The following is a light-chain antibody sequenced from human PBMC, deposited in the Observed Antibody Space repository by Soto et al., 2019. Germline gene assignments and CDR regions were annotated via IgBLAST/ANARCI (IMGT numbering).Light chain of an antibody. V-gene: IGKV3-15*01. Sequence: EIVMMQSPASLSVSPGERATLSCRASQSVSSNLAWYQQIPGQAPRLLIYGASSRATGVPARFSGGGSGTEFTLSISSLQSEDFAVYYCQQYNNWPYTFGQGTKLEIK. CDR1: QSVSSN. CDR3: QQYNNWPYT. CDR2: GAS. J-gene: IGKJ2*01.